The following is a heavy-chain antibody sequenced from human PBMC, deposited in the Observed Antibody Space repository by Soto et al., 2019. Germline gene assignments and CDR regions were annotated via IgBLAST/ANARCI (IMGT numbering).Heavy chain of an antibody. J-gene: IGHJ5*02. CDR2: IYYSGST. D-gene: IGHD1-1*01. Sequence: SETLSLTCTVSGGSIRSYYWNWIRQPPGKGLEWIGYIYYSGSTYYNPSLKSRVTISVDTSKNQFSLKLSSVTAADTAVYYCARDIPGNDNWFDPWGQGTLVTVSS. V-gene: IGHV4-59*01. CDR1: GGSIRSYY. CDR3: ARDIPGNDNWFDP.